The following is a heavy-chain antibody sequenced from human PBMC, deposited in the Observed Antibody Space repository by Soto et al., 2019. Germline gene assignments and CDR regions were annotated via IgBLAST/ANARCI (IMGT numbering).Heavy chain of an antibody. CDR3: ASTVTRRDAFDI. CDR2: IYYSGST. Sequence: QVQLQESGPGLVKPSETLSLTCTVSGGSISSYYWSWIRQPPGKGLEWIGYIYYSGSTNYNPSLKSRVTISVDASKNQFSLKLSSVTAADTAEYYCASTVTRRDAFDIWGQGTMVTVSS. V-gene: IGHV4-59*08. CDR1: GGSISSYY. D-gene: IGHD4-17*01. J-gene: IGHJ3*02.